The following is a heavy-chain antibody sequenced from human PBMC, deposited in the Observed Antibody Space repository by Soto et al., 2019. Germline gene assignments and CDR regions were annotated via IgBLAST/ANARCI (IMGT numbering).Heavy chain of an antibody. V-gene: IGHV3-74*01. Sequence: EVQVVESGGTLVQPEGSLRLSCAAAGFTFTNYWMHWVRQAPGKGLVWVSRINGDGSNALYADSVKGRFTISRDNAKNTVYLQMNSLRAEDTAIYYCARGIQYRYGMDVWGQGTTVTVSS. CDR1: GFTFTNYW. D-gene: IGHD4-4*01. CDR3: ARGIQYRYGMDV. J-gene: IGHJ6*02. CDR2: INGDGSNA.